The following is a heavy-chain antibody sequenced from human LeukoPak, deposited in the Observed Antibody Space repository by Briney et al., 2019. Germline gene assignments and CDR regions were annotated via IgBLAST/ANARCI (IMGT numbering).Heavy chain of an antibody. CDR3: ARGEMYYYDSSGFDY. CDR2: IYYSGST. V-gene: IGHV4-59*01. J-gene: IGHJ4*02. D-gene: IGHD3-22*01. CDR1: GGSICSYY. Sequence: SETLSLTCTVSGGSICSYYWSWIRQPPGKGLEWIGYIYYSGSTNYNPSLKSRVTISVDTSKNQFSLKLSSVTAANTAVYYCARGEMYYYDSSGFDYWGQGTLVTVSS.